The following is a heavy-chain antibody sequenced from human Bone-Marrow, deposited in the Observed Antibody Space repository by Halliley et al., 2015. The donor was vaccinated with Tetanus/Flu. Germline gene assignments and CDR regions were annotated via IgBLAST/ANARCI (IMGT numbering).Heavy chain of an antibody. J-gene: IGHJ4*02. D-gene: IGHD3-22*01. CDR1: GYTFSNFG. CDR2: IIPSFGTA. CDR3: ATTKGGDYYHSNGLQY. Sequence: QVQLVQSGGEVKKPGASVKVSCKASGYTFSNFGVSWVRQAPGQGLEWMGGIIPSFGTADYAPKFQGRVTITADGFTNTAYMELSSLRSDDTAVYFCATTKGGDYYHSNGLQYWGQGTVVTVSS. V-gene: IGHV1-69*13.